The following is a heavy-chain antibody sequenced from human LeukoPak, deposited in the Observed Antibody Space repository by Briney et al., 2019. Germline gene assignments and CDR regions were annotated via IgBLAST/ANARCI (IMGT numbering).Heavy chain of an antibody. CDR3: ARDPQNTVYQLLETNWFDP. V-gene: IGHV1-69*13. CDR2: IIPIFGTA. Sequence: ASVKVSCKASGGTFSSYAISWVRQAPGQGLEWMGGIIPIFGTANYAQKFQGRVTITADESTSTAYMELSSLRSEDTAVYYCARDPQNTVYQLLETNWFDPWGQGTLVTVSS. CDR1: GGTFSSYA. D-gene: IGHD2-2*01. J-gene: IGHJ5*02.